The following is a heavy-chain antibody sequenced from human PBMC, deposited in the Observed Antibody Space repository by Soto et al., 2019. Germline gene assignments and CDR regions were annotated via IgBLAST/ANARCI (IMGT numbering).Heavy chain of an antibody. CDR3: ARSIVVVTALDY. CDR1: GYTFTSYA. J-gene: IGHJ4*02. V-gene: IGHV1-3*05. Sequence: QVPLVQSGAEEKKPGASVEISCKASGYTFTSYAMHWVRQAPGQRLEWMGWINAGNGNTKYSQKFQGRVTITRDTSASTAYMELRSLRSEDTAVYYCARSIVVVTALDYWGQGTLVTVSS. D-gene: IGHD2-21*02. CDR2: INAGNGNT.